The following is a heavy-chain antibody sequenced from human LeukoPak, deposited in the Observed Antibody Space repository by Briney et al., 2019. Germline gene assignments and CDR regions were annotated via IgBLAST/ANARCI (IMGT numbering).Heavy chain of an antibody. Sequence: PGGSLRLSCAASGFTFSSYSMNWVRQAPGKGLEWVSSISSSSSYIYYADSVKGRFTISRDNAKNSLYLQMNSLRAEDTAVYYCAKIRYCSGGSCYAFDYWGQGTLVTVSS. V-gene: IGHV3-21*01. CDR1: GFTFSSYS. CDR2: ISSSSSYI. D-gene: IGHD2-15*01. CDR3: AKIRYCSGGSCYAFDY. J-gene: IGHJ4*02.